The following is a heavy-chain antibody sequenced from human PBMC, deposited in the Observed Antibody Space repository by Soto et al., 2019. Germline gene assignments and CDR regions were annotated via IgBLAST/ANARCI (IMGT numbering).Heavy chain of an antibody. CDR1: GYTFTSYA. Sequence: QVQLVQSGAEVKKPGASVKVSCKASGYTFTSYAMHWVRQAPGQRLEWMGWINAGNGNTKYSQKFQGRVTITRDTSASTAYMELSSLRSEDTAVYYCARDPYPGIAAARFGWFDPWGQGTLVTVSS. CDR2: INAGNGNT. D-gene: IGHD6-13*01. V-gene: IGHV1-3*01. CDR3: ARDPYPGIAAARFGWFDP. J-gene: IGHJ5*02.